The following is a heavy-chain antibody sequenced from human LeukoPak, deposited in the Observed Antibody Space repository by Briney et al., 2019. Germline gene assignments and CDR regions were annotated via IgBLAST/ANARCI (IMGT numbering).Heavy chain of an antibody. CDR1: GVTSRNSW. J-gene: IGHJ6*02. CDR3: TRDRFYAMDA. Sequence: GGSLRLSCVASGVTSRNSWMHWVRQAPGKGLVWVSRITIDGSSTTYADSVKGRFTISRDSAKNTLYLQMNSLRAEDTAVYYCTRDRFYAMDAWGQGTTVIVS. CDR2: ITIDGSST. V-gene: IGHV3-74*03.